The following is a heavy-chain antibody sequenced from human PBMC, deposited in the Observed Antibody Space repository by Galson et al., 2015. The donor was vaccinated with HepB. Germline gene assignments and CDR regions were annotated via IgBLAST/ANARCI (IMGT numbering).Heavy chain of an antibody. CDR3: ARELGYCSGGSCYSFDY. CDR2: ISAYNGNT. J-gene: IGHJ4*02. CDR1: GYTFTSYG. V-gene: IGHV1-18*01. Sequence: SVKVSCKASGYTFTSYGISWVRQAPGQGLEWMGWISAYNGNTNYAQKLQGRVTMTTDTSTSTAYMELRSLRSDDTAVYYCARELGYCSGGSCYSFDYWGQGTLVTVSS. D-gene: IGHD2-15*01.